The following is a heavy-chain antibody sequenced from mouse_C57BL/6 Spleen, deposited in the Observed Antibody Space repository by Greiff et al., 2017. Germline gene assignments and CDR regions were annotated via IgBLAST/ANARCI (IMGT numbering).Heavy chain of an antibody. J-gene: IGHJ3*01. CDR3: AYGDGAWFAY. CDR2: INPGSGGT. Sequence: VQLQQSGAELVRPGTSVKVSCKASGYAFTNYLIEWVKQRPGQGLEWIGVINPGSGGTNYNEKFKGKATLTADKSSSTAYMQLSSLTSADSAVYCCAYGDGAWFAYWGQGTLVTVSA. D-gene: IGHD2-13*01. CDR1: GYAFTNYL. V-gene: IGHV1-54*01.